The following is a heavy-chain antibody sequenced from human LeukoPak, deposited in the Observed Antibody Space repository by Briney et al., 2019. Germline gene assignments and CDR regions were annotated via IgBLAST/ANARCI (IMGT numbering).Heavy chain of an antibody. CDR1: GGSISSSNW. D-gene: IGHD3-10*01. CDR3: ARSVRAGLRRRGYMDV. Sequence: SETLSLTCAVSGGSISSSNWWSWVRQPPGKGLEWIGEIYHSGSTNYEPSLKSRVTISVDTSKNQFSLKLSSVTAADTAVYYCARSVRAGLRRRGYMDVWGKGTTVTVSS. CDR2: IYHSGST. J-gene: IGHJ6*03. V-gene: IGHV4-4*02.